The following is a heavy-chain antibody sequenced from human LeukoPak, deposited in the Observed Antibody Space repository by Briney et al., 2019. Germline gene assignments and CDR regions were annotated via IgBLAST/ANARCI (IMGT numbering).Heavy chain of an antibody. Sequence: GGSLRLSCAASGFTFSSYGMSWVRQAPGKGLEWVAVISYDGSNKYYADSVKGRFTISRDNSKNTLYLQMNSLRAEDTAVYYCAKGGTIFGVVLPPAAFDIWGQGTMVTVSS. CDR1: GFTFSSYG. V-gene: IGHV3-30*18. CDR3: AKGGTIFGVVLPPAAFDI. CDR2: ISYDGSNK. D-gene: IGHD3-3*01. J-gene: IGHJ3*02.